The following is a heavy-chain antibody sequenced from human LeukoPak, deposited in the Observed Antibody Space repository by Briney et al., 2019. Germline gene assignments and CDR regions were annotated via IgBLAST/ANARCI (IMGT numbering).Heavy chain of an antibody. J-gene: IGHJ4*02. Sequence: GGSLRLSCAASGFTFDDYAMHWVRQAPGKGLEWVSVIYRDGSSYYAESVKGRFTISRDNSKNTLYIQMNSLRAEDTAVYYCARSFYDILIGYYQYFDYWGQGTLVTVSS. CDR3: ARSFYDILIGYYQYFDY. D-gene: IGHD3-9*01. V-gene: IGHV3-66*01. CDR1: GFTFDDYA. CDR2: IYRDGSS.